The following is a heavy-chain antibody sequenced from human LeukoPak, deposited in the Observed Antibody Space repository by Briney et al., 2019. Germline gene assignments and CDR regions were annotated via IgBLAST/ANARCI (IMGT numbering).Heavy chain of an antibody. J-gene: IGHJ5*02. V-gene: IGHV3-9*01. CDR2: ISWKSGSI. D-gene: IGHD6-13*01. CDR1: GFTFDDYA. CDR3: ARDRAAAGTRWFDP. Sequence: GGSLRLSCAASGFTFDDYAMHWVRQAPGKGLEWVSGISWKSGSIGYADSVKGRFTISRDNAKNSLYLQMNSLRAEDTAVYYCARDRAAAGTRWFDPWGQGTLVTVSS.